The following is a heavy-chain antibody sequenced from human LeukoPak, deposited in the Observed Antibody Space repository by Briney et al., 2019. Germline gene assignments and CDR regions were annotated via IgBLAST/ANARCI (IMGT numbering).Heavy chain of an antibody. V-gene: IGHV1-2*02. D-gene: IGHD6-13*01. CDR2: INPNSGGT. Sequence: ASVKVSCKASGYTFTGYYMHWVRQAPGQGLEWMGWINPNSGGTNYAQKFQGRVTMTRDTSISTAYMELSRLRSDDTAVYYCARDPLYSSSWYVAFDIWGQGTMVTVSS. CDR3: ARDPLYSSSWYVAFDI. J-gene: IGHJ3*02. CDR1: GYTFTGYY.